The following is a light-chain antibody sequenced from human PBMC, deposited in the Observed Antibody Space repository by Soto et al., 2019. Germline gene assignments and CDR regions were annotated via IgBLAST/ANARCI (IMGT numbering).Light chain of an antibody. V-gene: IGLV2-8*01. CDR1: SSDIGGYNY. Sequence: QSALTQPPSASGSPGQSVTISCTGTSSDIGGYNYVSWYQQHPGKAPKLMIYEVSKRPSGVPDRFSGSKSGNTASLTVSGLQAEDEAEYYCSSYAGSNNHGFGSGTKLTVL. CDR2: EVS. J-gene: IGLJ2*01. CDR3: SSYAGSNNHG.